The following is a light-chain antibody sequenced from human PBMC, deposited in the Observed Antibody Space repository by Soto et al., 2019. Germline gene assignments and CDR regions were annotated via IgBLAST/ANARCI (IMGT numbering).Light chain of an antibody. V-gene: IGKV3-20*01. Sequence: VLTQSPGTLSLSPGDRATLSCRASQRVSGSSLAWYQQKPGQAPRLLIYGAFSRATGVPDRFSGNGSRADFTLTTGSLEADVLAGYHCEQYGSLSSFCQG. CDR2: GAF. CDR1: QRVSGSS. J-gene: IGKJ2*01. CDR3: EQYGSLSS.